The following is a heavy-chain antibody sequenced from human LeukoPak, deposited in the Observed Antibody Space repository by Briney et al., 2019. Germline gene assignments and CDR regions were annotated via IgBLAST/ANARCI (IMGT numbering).Heavy chain of an antibody. V-gene: IGHV4-39*07. CDR1: GGSISGSSYY. CDR2: IYYSGST. J-gene: IGHJ5*02. CDR3: ARDATATNGIDP. D-gene: IGHD2-15*01. Sequence: SETLSLTCTVSGGSISGSSYYWGWIRQPPGKGLEWIGSIYYSGSTYYNPSLKSRVTISVDTSKNQFSLKLSSVTAADTAVYYCARDATATNGIDPWGQGTLVTVSS.